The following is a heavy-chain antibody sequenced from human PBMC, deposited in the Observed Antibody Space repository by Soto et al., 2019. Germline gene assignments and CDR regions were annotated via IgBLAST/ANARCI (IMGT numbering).Heavy chain of an antibody. Sequence: SVKVSCKASRVAFSKFIVTWVRQAPGLGLEWVGGIIPIFGTANYAQKFQGRVTITADESTSTSYMEVNNLRSEDTAVYYCAKVGYSSPMGYYYGMDVWGQGTTVTVSS. CDR3: AKVGYSSPMGYYYGMDV. V-gene: IGHV1-69*13. CDR2: IIPIFGTA. J-gene: IGHJ6*02. D-gene: IGHD6-19*01. CDR1: RVAFSKFI.